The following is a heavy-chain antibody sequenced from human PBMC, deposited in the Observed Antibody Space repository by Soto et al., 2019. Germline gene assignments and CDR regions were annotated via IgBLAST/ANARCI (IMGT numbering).Heavy chain of an antibody. CDR3: ARELEGGVFDI. D-gene: IGHD2-8*02. CDR2: LSYTGSP. V-gene: IGHV4-30-4*01. CDR1: GGPAREAFSY. Sequence: QVHRQESGPKLVKPSQPLSLTCTFSGGPAREAFSYWPWFRQPPGKGPEWMGYLSYTGSPYYNPSLRNRATISVDESSNLLSLRLSSVTAADTAVYYCARELEGGVFDIWGRGTLVTVSS. J-gene: IGHJ3*02.